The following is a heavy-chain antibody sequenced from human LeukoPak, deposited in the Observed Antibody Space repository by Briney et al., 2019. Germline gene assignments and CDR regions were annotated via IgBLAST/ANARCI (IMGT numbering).Heavy chain of an antibody. Sequence: GRSLRLSCAASGFTFSSYGMHWVRQAPGKGLEWVAVISYDGSNKYYADSVKGRFTISRDNPKNTLYLQMNSLRAEDTAVYYCAKDYARIAVAGALDYWGQGTLVTVSS. CDR1: GFTFSSYG. CDR2: ISYDGSNK. D-gene: IGHD6-19*01. V-gene: IGHV3-30*18. J-gene: IGHJ4*02. CDR3: AKDYARIAVAGALDY.